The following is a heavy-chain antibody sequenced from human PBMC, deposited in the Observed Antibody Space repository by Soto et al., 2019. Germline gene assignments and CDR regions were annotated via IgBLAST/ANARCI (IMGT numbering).Heavy chain of an antibody. J-gene: IGHJ4*02. CDR2: INHSGST. CDR1: GGSFSGYY. V-gene: IGHV4-34*01. Sequence: SETLSLTCAVYGGSFSGYYWSWIRQPPGKGLEWIGEINHSGSTNYNPSLKSRVTISVDTSKNQFSLKLSSVTAADTAVYYCAIGSVYCGGDCYIFDYWGQGTLVTVSS. CDR3: AIGSVYCGGDCYIFDY. D-gene: IGHD2-21*02.